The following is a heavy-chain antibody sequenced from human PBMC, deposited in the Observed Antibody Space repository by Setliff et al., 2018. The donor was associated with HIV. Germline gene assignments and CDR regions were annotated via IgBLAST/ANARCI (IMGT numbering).Heavy chain of an antibody. CDR2: ISGSGQTI. J-gene: IGHJ4*02. CDR1: GFSINDYD. Sequence: GGSLRLSCVASGFSINDYDMNWVRQAPGKGLEWVSHISGSGQTIYYADSVRGRITISRDNAQNSVYLQMNTLRAEDTAVYYCAREGITGTTLHPYWGQGTLVTVSS. CDR3: AREGITGTTLHPY. V-gene: IGHV3-11*04. D-gene: IGHD1-7*01.